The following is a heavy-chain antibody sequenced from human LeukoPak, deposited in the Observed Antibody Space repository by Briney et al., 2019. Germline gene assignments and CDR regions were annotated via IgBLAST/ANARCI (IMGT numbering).Heavy chain of an antibody. J-gene: IGHJ4*02. Sequence: PGGSLRLSCAASGFTFRSYWMSWVRQAPGKGLEWVANIKHDGSENYYVDSVKGRFTISRDNAKKSLYLQMNSLRAEDTAVYYCARVTLTGYYAFDYWGQGTLVTVSS. D-gene: IGHD3-9*01. CDR1: GFTFRSYW. V-gene: IGHV3-7*01. CDR2: IKHDGSEN. CDR3: ARVTLTGYYAFDY.